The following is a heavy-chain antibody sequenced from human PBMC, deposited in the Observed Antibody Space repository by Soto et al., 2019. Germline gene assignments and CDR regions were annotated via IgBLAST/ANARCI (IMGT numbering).Heavy chain of an antibody. CDR1: GGTFSSYA. J-gene: IGHJ6*02. V-gene: IGHV1-69*12. D-gene: IGHD6-6*01. CDR2: IIPIFGTA. Sequence: QVQLVQSGAEVKKPGSSVKVSCKASGGTFSSYAISWVRQAPGQGLEWMGGIIPIFGTANYAQKFQGRVTITADESTSTDYMELSSLSSEGTAVYYCARDLRGSRQLVRTGYYYYGMDVWVQGTTVTVS. CDR3: ARDLRGSRQLVRTGYYYYGMDV.